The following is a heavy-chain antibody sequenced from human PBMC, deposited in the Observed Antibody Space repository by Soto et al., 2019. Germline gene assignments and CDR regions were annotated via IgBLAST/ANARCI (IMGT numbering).Heavy chain of an antibody. V-gene: IGHV3-11*01. CDR3: ARASGWYKKGAFDI. J-gene: IGHJ3*02. CDR1: GFTFSDYY. D-gene: IGHD6-19*01. Sequence: LSLSCAASGFTFSDYYMSWIRQAPGKGLEWVSYISSSGSTIYYADSVKGRFTISRDNAKNSLYLQMNSLRAEDTAVYYCARASGWYKKGAFDIWGQGTMVTVS. CDR2: ISSSGSTI.